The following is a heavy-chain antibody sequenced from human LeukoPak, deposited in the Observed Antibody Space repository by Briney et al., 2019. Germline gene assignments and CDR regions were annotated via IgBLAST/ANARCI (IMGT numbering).Heavy chain of an antibody. CDR2: IIPILGIA. CDR3: ATCRRLEIGDAFDI. Sequence: GASVKVSCKASGGTFRNNAISWVRQAPGHGLEWMGRIIPILGIANYAQKFQGRVTITADKSTSTAYMELSSLRSDDSAVFYCATCRRLEIGDAFDIWGQGTMVTVSS. J-gene: IGHJ3*02. CDR1: GGTFRNNA. D-gene: IGHD2-15*01. V-gene: IGHV1-69*04.